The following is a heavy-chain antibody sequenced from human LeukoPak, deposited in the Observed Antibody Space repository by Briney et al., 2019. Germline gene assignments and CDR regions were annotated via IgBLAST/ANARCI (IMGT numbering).Heavy chain of an antibody. V-gene: IGHV4-4*07. CDR2: IYTSGST. CDR3: ATAMKSYGSRNDAFDI. Sequence: SETLSLTRTVYGGSISSYYWSWIRQPAEMGLEWIGRIYTSGSTNYNPSLKSRVTMSVDTSKNQFSLKLSSVTAADTAVYYCATAMKSYGSRNDAFDIWGEVTMVTVSS. CDR1: GGSISSYY. D-gene: IGHD5-18*01. J-gene: IGHJ3*02.